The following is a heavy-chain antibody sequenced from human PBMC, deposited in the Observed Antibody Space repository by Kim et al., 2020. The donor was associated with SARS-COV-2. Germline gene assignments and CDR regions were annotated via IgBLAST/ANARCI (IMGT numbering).Heavy chain of an antibody. Sequence: RFTISRDNAKNSLYLQMNSLRAEDTAVYYCARSPLTGYYIDYYYYYGMDVWGQGTTVTVSS. D-gene: IGHD3-9*01. J-gene: IGHJ6*02. V-gene: IGHV3-11*06. CDR3: ARSPLTGYYIDYYYYYGMDV.